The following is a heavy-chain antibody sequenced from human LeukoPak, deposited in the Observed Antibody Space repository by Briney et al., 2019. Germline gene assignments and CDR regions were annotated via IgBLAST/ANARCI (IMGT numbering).Heavy chain of an antibody. D-gene: IGHD3-22*01. CDR3: ARHPSYYYDSSGYYP. Sequence: GGSLRLSCAASGFTFSSYSMNWVRQAPGKGLEWVSSISSSSSSIYYADSVKGRFTISRDNAKNSLYLQMNSLRAEDTAVYYCARHPSYYYDSSGYYPRGQGTLVTVSS. CDR2: ISSSSSSI. J-gene: IGHJ4*02. V-gene: IGHV3-21*01. CDR1: GFTFSSYS.